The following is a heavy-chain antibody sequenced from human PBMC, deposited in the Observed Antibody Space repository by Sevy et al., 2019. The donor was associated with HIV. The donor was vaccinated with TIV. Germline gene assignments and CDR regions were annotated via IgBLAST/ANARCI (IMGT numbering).Heavy chain of an antibody. D-gene: IGHD4-17*01. V-gene: IGHV3-30-3*01. J-gene: IGHJ4*02. CDR2: ISYDGSNK. CDR3: ARAEYGDYSGEFDY. CDR1: GITFSSHA. Sequence: GGSLRLSCAASGITFSSHAMHWVRQAPGKGLEWVTIISYDGSNKYYADSVKGRFTISRDNSKNTLYLQMNSLRAEDTAVYYCARAEYGDYSGEFDYWGQGTLVTVSS.